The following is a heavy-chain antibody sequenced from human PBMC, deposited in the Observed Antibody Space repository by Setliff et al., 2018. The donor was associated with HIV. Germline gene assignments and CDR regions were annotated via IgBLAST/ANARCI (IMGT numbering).Heavy chain of an antibody. CDR2: IIPIFGTA. Sequence: ASVKVSCKASGYTFVSYGISWVRQAPGQGLEWMGGIIPIFGTANYAQKFQGRVTITADESTSTAYMELSRLRSDDTAVYYCAREIFPQGIVVVFDAFDIWGQGTMVTVSS. V-gene: IGHV1-69*13. CDR3: AREIFPQGIVVVFDAFDI. CDR1: GYTFVSYG. D-gene: IGHD3-22*01. J-gene: IGHJ3*02.